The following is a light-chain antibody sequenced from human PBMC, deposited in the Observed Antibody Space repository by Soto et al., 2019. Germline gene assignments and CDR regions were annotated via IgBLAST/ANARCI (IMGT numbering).Light chain of an antibody. CDR2: DAS. CDR3: QQYDHLPIT. V-gene: IGKV1-33*01. CDR1: QDISNY. Sequence: FQMTQSPSSLSASVGDTITITCQATQDISNYLNWYQQKPGEAPKLLIYDASKLETGVPSRFSGSGSGTDFTFTISSLQPEDFATYHCQQYDHLPITFGQGTRLEIK. J-gene: IGKJ5*01.